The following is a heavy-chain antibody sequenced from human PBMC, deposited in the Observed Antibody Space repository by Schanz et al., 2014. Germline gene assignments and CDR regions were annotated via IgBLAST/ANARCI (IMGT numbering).Heavy chain of an antibody. J-gene: IGHJ4*02. Sequence: QVHLVESGGGVVQPGGSLRLSCAASGYIFTDFGLHWVRQAPGKGLEWVAYVGYDGINKYYADSVKGRFTISRDNSKNTLYLQMNSLRTEDTAVYFCAKSYDTSGYSGFDYWGQGTLVTVSS. CDR2: VGYDGINK. V-gene: IGHV3-30*02. CDR3: AKSYDTSGYSGFDY. CDR1: GYIFTDFG. D-gene: IGHD3-22*01.